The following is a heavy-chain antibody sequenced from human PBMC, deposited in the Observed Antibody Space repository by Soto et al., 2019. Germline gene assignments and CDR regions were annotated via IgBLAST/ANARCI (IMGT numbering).Heavy chain of an antibody. V-gene: IGHV4-4*07. J-gene: IGHJ6*02. CDR3: ARAEYEILSGDNGTDV. CDR1: DDFISSDY. D-gene: IGHD3-9*01. Sequence: YLSRTFSDDFISSDYRNWLHQPGGKGLGWIGRVSTNGATNYNPSLESRVTMSVDTSNDQFSLKLTSVTAADAAVYFCARAEYEILSGDNGTDVWGQGTTVAV. CDR2: VSTNGAT.